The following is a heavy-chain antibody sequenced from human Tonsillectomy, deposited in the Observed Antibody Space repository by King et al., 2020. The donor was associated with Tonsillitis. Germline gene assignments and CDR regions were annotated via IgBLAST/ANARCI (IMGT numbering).Heavy chain of an antibody. CDR1: GGSISSYY. J-gene: IGHJ4*02. Sequence: QLQESGPGLVKPSETLSLTCTVSGGSISSYYWSWIRQPPGKGLEWIGNIHYSESTNYNSSLRSRVTMSMDTSKNQFSLRLASVIAADTAVYYCAGGGGWLTDFWGQGTLVTVSS. CDR3: AGGGGWLTDF. V-gene: IGHV4-59*01. CDR2: IHYSEST. D-gene: IGHD1-26*01.